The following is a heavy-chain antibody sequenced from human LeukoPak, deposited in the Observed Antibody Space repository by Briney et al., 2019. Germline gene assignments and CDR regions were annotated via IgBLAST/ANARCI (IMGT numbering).Heavy chain of an antibody. V-gene: IGHV3-23*01. CDR1: GFTFSSYA. CDR2: ISGSGGST. D-gene: IGHD6-13*01. Sequence: PAGGSLRLSCAASGFTFSSYAMSWVRQAPGKGLEWVSAISGSGGSTYYADSVKGRFTISRDNSKNTLYLQMNSLRAEDTAVYYCAKSDPSKPGIAAAGAVDYWGQGTLVTVSS. CDR3: AKSDPSKPGIAAAGAVDY. J-gene: IGHJ4*02.